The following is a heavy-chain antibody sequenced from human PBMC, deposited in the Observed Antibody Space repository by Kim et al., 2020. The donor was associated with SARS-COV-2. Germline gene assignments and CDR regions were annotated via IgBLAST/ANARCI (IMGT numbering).Heavy chain of an antibody. CDR1: GDSITSGTYY. CDR3: ARGRYSSSWDNYYYYGLDG. J-gene: IGHJ6*02. V-gene: IGHV4-61*02. Sequence: SETLSLTCTVSGDSITSGTYYWNWIRQPAGKGLEWIGRAYINGNNNYNPSLKSRVTIAIDTSKKPFSLKLSSVTAADTAVYYCARGRYSSSWDNYYYYGLDGWGQGTTVTVSS. D-gene: IGHD6-13*01. CDR2: AYINGNN.